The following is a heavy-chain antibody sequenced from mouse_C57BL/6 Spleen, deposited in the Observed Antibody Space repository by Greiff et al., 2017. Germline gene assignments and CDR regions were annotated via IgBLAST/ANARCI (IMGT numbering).Heavy chain of an antibody. J-gene: IGHJ4*01. D-gene: IGHD3-2*02. CDR1: GYTFTNYW. CDR2: IYPGGGYT. Sequence: QVQLQQSGAELVRPGTSVKMSCKASGYTFTNYWIGWVKQRPGNGLEWIGDIYPGGGYTNYNEKFKGKATLTADKSSSTAYMQFSSLTSEDSAIYYCTRGSSGYYAMDYWGQGTSVTVSS. CDR3: TRGSSGYYAMDY. V-gene: IGHV1-63*01.